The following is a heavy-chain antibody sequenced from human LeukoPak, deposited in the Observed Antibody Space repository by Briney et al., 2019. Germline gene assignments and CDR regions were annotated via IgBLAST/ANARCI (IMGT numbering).Heavy chain of an antibody. D-gene: IGHD5-24*01. V-gene: IGHV3-23*01. CDR3: AKDRVVEMATLGPFDY. J-gene: IGHJ4*02. CDR1: GFTFSRYA. CDR2: ISGTGGST. Sequence: GGSLRLSCAASGFTFSRYAMSWVRQAPGKGLEWVSSISGTGGSTYYADSVKGRFTISRDNSKNTLYLQMNSLRAEDTAVYYCAKDRVVEMATLGPFDYWGQGTLVTVSS.